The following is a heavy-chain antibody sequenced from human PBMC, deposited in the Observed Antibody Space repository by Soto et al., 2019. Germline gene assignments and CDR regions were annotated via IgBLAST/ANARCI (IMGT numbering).Heavy chain of an antibody. J-gene: IGHJ6*02. CDR2: ISYDGSNK. D-gene: IGHD5-18*01. Sequence: VGSLRLSCAASGFTFSSYAMHWVRQAPGKGLEWVALISYDGSNKYYADSVKGRFTISRDNSKNTLYLQMNSLRTEDTAVYYCAQGIPGYYYGMDVWGQGTTVTVSS. V-gene: IGHV3-30-3*01. CDR3: AQGIPGYYYGMDV. CDR1: GFTFSSYA.